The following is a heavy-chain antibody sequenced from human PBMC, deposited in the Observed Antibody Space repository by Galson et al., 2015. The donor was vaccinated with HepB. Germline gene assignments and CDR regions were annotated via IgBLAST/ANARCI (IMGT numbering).Heavy chain of an antibody. V-gene: IGHV3-53*01. CDR2: IYTGGTT. CDR3: ARDRDSSGWFDP. J-gene: IGHJ5*02. Sequence: SLRLSCAASGFNVSTNYMSWVRQAPGKRLEWVSLIYTGGTTYYADPVKGRFTISRDNSKNTVYLQMNSLRPDDTAVYYCARDRDSSGWFDPWGQGTLVTVSS. D-gene: IGHD6-19*01. CDR1: GFNVSTNY.